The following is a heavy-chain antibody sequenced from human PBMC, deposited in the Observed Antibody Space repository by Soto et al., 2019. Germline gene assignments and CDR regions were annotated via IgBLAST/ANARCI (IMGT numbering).Heavy chain of an antibody. V-gene: IGHV1-18*04. Sequence: ASVKVSCKASGYTFTSYGISWVRQAPGQGLEWMGWISAYYGNTNYAQKLQVRVTTTTDTSTSTAYMELRSLRSVDSAVYYCAREIRYGSGSYFDPWGQGTLVTVSS. J-gene: IGHJ5*02. D-gene: IGHD3-10*01. CDR1: GYTFTSYG. CDR2: ISAYYGNT. CDR3: AREIRYGSGSYFDP.